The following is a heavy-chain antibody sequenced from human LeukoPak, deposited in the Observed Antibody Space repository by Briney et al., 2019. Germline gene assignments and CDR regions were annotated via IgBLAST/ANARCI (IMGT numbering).Heavy chain of an antibody. CDR3: AKGGSDSSGYYSLYYYYYMDV. V-gene: IGHV3-23*01. J-gene: IGHJ6*03. D-gene: IGHD3-22*01. CDR1: GFTFSDYG. CDR2: ISGSGIST. Sequence: PGGSLRLSCAAAGFTFSDYGMNWVRQAPGKGLERVSGISGSGISTYYADSVKGRFIISRDNSKNMLYLQMSSLRAEDTAVYYCAKGGSDSSGYYSLYYYYYMDVWGKGTTVTISS.